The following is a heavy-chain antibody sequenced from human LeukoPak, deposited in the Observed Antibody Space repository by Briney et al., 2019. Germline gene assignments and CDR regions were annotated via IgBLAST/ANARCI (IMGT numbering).Heavy chain of an antibody. CDR2: IYYSGST. V-gene: IGHV4-39*01. CDR1: GGSISSSSYY. Sequence: PSETLSLTCTVSGGSISSSSYYWGWIRQPPGKGLEWIRSIYYSGSTYYNPSLKSRVTISVDTSKNQFSLKLSSVTAADTAVYYCASQTSPTYYYDSSGYYYDYWGQGTLVTVSS. D-gene: IGHD3-22*01. CDR3: ASQTSPTYYYDSSGYYYDY. J-gene: IGHJ4*02.